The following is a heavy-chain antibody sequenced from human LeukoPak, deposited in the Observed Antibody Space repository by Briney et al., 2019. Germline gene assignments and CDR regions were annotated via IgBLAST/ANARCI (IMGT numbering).Heavy chain of an antibody. D-gene: IGHD2-15*01. Sequence: ASVTVSFMASGYTFSRYGISWVRQAPGQGLEWMGWISAYNGNIKYAQKFQGRVTMTIDTSTSTAYMELRSLRSDDTAMYFCARDDLDCSGGTCYPDDFWGQGTLVTVSS. J-gene: IGHJ4*02. CDR1: GYTFSRYG. CDR3: ARDDLDCSGGTCYPDDF. CDR2: ISAYNGNI. V-gene: IGHV1-18*01.